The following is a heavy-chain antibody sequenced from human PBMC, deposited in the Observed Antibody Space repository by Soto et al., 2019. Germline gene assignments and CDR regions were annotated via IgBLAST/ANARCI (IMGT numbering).Heavy chain of an antibody. J-gene: IGHJ6*02. Sequence: SVKVSCKASGGTFSSYAISWVRQAPGQGLEWMGGIIPIFGTANYARKFQGRVTITADKSTSTAYMELSSLRPEDTAVYYCARPSGYYYGMDVWGQGTTVTVSS. CDR3: ARPSGYYYGMDV. CDR2: IIPIFGTA. V-gene: IGHV1-69*06. CDR1: GGTFSSYA. D-gene: IGHD3-10*01.